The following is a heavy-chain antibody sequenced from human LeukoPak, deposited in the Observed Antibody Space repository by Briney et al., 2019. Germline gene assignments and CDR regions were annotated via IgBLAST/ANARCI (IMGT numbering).Heavy chain of an antibody. D-gene: IGHD2-2*01. V-gene: IGHV3-21*01. J-gene: IGHJ6*02. CDR3: ARDRNRDCSSTSCYPPRGKRIGMDV. CDR1: GFTFSSYS. CDR2: ISSSSYI. Sequence: GGSLRLSCAASGFTFSSYSMNWVRQAPGKGLEWVSSISSSSYIYYADSVKGRFTISRDNAKNSLYLQMNSLRAEDTAVYYCARDRNRDCSSTSCYPPRGKRIGMDVWGQGTTVTVSS.